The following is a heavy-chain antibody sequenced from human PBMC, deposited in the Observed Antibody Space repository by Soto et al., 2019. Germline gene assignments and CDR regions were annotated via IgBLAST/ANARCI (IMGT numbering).Heavy chain of an antibody. D-gene: IGHD1-26*01. CDR1: GGSISSGGYS. CDR3: AAGGGPPRYY. J-gene: IGHJ4*02. CDR2: IYHSGST. Sequence: TSEPLSLTCAVSGGSISSGGYSWSWIRQPPGKGLEWIGYIYHSGSTYYNPSLKSRVTISVDRSKNQFSLKLSSVTAADTAVYYCAAGGGPPRYYWGQGTLVTVSS. V-gene: IGHV4-30-2*01.